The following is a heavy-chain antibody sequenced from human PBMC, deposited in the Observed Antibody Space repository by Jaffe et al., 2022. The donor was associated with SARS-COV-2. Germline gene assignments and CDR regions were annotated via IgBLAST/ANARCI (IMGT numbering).Heavy chain of an antibody. CDR1: GFTFRSYA. V-gene: IGHV3-23*01. D-gene: IGHD1-26*01. J-gene: IGHJ4*01. Sequence: EVHLLESGGGLVPPGGSLRLSCAASGFTFRSYAMGWVRQTPGKGLEWFSAITHDGGDTYHADSVRGRLTISRDNSKDTLFLQMSSLRAEDTAVYYCAKGSAGSRPYYFDYWGHGTLVTVSS. CDR3: AKGSAGSRPYYFDY. CDR2: ITHDGGDT.